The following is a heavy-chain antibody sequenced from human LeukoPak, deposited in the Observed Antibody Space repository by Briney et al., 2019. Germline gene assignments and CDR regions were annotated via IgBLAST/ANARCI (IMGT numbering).Heavy chain of an antibody. CDR3: ARCRLGMIYGWDY. J-gene: IGHJ4*02. D-gene: IGHD4-17*01. CDR2: MKQDGREK. Sequence: QSGGSLRLSCVASGFIFSNYWMSWVRQVPGKGLEWVANMKQDGREKYLVDSVKGRFTISRDNAKNSVYLQMNSLRAEDTAVYYCARCRLGMIYGWDYWGQGTLVTVSS. V-gene: IGHV3-7*01. CDR1: GFIFSNYW.